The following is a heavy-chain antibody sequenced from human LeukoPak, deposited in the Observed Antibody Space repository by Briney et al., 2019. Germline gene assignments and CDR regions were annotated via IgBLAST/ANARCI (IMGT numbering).Heavy chain of an antibody. CDR3: AKDYIWGSYRPAYYFDY. J-gene: IGHJ4*02. Sequence: GGSLRLSCAASGFTFSSYAMSWVRQAPGKGLEWVSAISGSGGSTYYADSVKGWFTISRDNSKNTLYLQMNSLRAEDTAVYYCAKDYIWGSYRPAYYFDYWGQGTLVTVSS. CDR1: GFTFSSYA. V-gene: IGHV3-23*01. CDR2: ISGSGGST. D-gene: IGHD3-16*02.